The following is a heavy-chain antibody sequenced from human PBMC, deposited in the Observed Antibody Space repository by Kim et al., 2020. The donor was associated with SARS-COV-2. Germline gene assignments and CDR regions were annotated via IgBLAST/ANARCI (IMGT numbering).Heavy chain of an antibody. J-gene: IGHJ2*01. CDR3: ATEAAVQFTKVYWYFDL. D-gene: IGHD3-10*01. CDR2: FDRENGET. V-gene: IGHV1-24*01. CDR1: GYTLSELS. Sequence: ASVKVSCKVSGYTLSELSVHWVRQAPGQGLEWMGGFDRENGETIYAQKFQGRVTMTEDTSADTTYMELRRLRSDDTAVYYCATEAAVQFTKVYWYFDLWARGTLVTVAS.